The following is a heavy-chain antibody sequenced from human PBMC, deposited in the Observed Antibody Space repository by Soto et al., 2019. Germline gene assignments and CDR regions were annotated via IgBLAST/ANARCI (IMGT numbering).Heavy chain of an antibody. CDR2: IYVSGIT. CDR1: GVSISSYY. Sequence: PSETLSLTCTVSGVSISSYYWSWVRQPAGKGLEWIGRIYVSGITNYNPSLRSRVTMSEDTSKNQFSLTLTSATAADTAVYYCARDLSSYNWNDVRYNWFDPWGQGTLVTVSS. V-gene: IGHV4-4*07. D-gene: IGHD1-20*01. J-gene: IGHJ5*02. CDR3: ARDLSSYNWNDVRYNWFDP.